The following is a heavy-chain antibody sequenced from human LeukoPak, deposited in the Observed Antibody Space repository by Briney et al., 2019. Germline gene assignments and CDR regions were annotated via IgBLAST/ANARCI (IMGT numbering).Heavy chain of an antibody. Sequence: GGSLRLSCGASGFTFSIYWMNWVRQVPGKGLVWVSGINSDGSSTSYADSVKGRFTISRDNAKNTLYLQMNSLRAEDTAVYYCAKDLSSSWFEGLDNWGQGTLVTVSS. CDR3: AKDLSSSWFEGLDN. CDR1: GFTFSIYW. V-gene: IGHV3-74*01. J-gene: IGHJ4*02. CDR2: INSDGSST. D-gene: IGHD6-13*01.